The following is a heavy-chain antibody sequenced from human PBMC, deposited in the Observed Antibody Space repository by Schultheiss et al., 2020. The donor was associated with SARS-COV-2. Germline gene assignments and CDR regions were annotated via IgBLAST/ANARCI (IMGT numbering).Heavy chain of an antibody. CDR1: GGSISSYY. CDR3: ARGRWYSRTYDY. Sequence: SETLSLTCTVSGGSISSYYWGWIRQPPGKGLEWIGSIYHSGSTYYNPSLKSRVTISVDTSKNQFSLKLSSVTAADTAVYYCARGRWYSRTYDYWGQGTLVTVSS. CDR2: IYHSGST. V-gene: IGHV4-39*07. J-gene: IGHJ4*02. D-gene: IGHD6-13*01.